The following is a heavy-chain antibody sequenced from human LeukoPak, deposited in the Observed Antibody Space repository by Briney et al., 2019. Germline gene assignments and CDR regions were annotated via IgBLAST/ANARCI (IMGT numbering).Heavy chain of an antibody. Sequence: SETLSLTCRVSGGSIRSTNWWSWVRQPPGQGLEWIGEISLSGQTNLNPSLNGRVTMSLDESRNQLSLTLTSVTAADTAIYYCSRESGAFCPFGYWGQGTLLIVPP. CDR1: GGSIRSTNW. D-gene: IGHD1-26*01. CDR2: ISLSGQT. V-gene: IGHV4/OR15-8*02. CDR3: SRESGAFCPFGY. J-gene: IGHJ4*02.